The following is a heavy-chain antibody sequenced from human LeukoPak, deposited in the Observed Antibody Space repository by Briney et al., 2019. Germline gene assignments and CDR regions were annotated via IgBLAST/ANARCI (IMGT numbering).Heavy chain of an antibody. CDR3: AKDQGYSSSWYAFDI. Sequence: GGSLRLSCAASGFTFSSYGMHWVRQAPGKGLEWVAVISYDGSNKYYGDSVKGRFTISRDNSKNALFLQMNSPRAEDTAVYYCAKDQGYSSSWYAFDIWGQGTMVTVSS. D-gene: IGHD6-13*01. CDR1: GFTFSSYG. CDR2: ISYDGSNK. V-gene: IGHV3-30*18. J-gene: IGHJ3*02.